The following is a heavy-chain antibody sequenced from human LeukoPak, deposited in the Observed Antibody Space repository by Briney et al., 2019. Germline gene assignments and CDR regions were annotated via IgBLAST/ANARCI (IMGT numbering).Heavy chain of an antibody. CDR2: INPNSGGT. CDR1: GYTFTGYY. D-gene: IGHD2-8*01. V-gene: IGHV1-2*02. J-gene: IGHJ4*02. CDR3: ARGYCTNGVCPKYQNDY. Sequence: GASVKVSCKASGYTFTGYYMHWVRQAPGQGLEWMGWINPNSGGTNYAQKFQGRVTMTRNTSLSTAYMELSSLRSEDTAVYYCARGYCTNGVCPKYQNDYWGQGTLVTVSS.